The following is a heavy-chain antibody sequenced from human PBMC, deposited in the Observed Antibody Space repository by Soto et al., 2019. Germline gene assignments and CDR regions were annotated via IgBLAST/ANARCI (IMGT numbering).Heavy chain of an antibody. J-gene: IGHJ6*02. V-gene: IGHV1-69*01. CDR3: ARRGTMVRGVIAADYYYGMDV. CDR2: IIPIFGTA. CDR1: GGTFSSYA. Sequence: QVPLVQSGAEVKKPGSSVKVSCKASGGTFSSYAISWVRQAPGQGLEWMGGIIPIFGTANYAQKFQGRVTITADESTSTAYMELSSLRSEDTAVYYCARRGTMVRGVIAADYYYGMDVWGQGTTVTVSS. D-gene: IGHD3-10*01.